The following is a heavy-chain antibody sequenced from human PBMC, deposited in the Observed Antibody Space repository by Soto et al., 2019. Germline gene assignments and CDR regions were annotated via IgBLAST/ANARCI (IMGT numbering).Heavy chain of an antibody. CDR1: GDSVSSNTAS. Sequence: SQTLALTYAISGDSVSSNTASWNWIRQSPSRGLEWLGRTYCRSKWYNDYAGSVKSRIIINPDTSNNQSSLQLNSVTPEDTAVYFCAKGDNLGPKTGYAFDPWGQGSMVTV. V-gene: IGHV6-1*01. J-gene: IGHJ5*02. CDR2: TYCRSKWYN. CDR3: AKGDNLGPKTGYAFDP. D-gene: IGHD5-12*01.